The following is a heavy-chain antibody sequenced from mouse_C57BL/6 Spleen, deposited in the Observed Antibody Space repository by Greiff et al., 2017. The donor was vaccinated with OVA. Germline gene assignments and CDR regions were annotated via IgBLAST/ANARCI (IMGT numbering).Heavy chain of an antibody. CDR2: INPSSGYT. D-gene: IGHD3-2*02. Sequence: VQLQQSGAELAKPGASVKLSCKASGYTFTSYWMHWVKQRPGQGLEWIGYINPSSGYTKYNQKFKDKATLTADKSSSTAYMQLSSLTYEDSAVYYRARGTAQAKGYFDYWGQGTTLTVSS. V-gene: IGHV1-7*01. J-gene: IGHJ2*01. CDR3: ARGTAQAKGYFDY. CDR1: GYTFTSYW.